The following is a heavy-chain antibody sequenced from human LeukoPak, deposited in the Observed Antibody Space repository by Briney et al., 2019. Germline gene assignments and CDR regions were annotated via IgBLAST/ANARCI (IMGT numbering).Heavy chain of an antibody. CDR2: ISGSGSNT. Sequence: GGSLRLSCAASGITFSGSGMSWVRQAPGKGLEWVSTISGSGSNTHYADSVKSRFTISRDNYKDTLYMQMNSLRAEDTAVYYCAKLLYYYDSSQPYWGQGTLVTVSS. D-gene: IGHD3-22*01. J-gene: IGHJ4*02. CDR3: AKLLYYYDSSQPY. CDR1: GITFSGSG. V-gene: IGHV3-23*01.